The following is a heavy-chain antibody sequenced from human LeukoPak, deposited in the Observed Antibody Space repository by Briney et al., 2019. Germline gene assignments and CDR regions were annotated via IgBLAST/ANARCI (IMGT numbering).Heavy chain of an antibody. V-gene: IGHV3-30*04. CDR2: ISSGSEK. J-gene: IGHJ4*02. CDR3: ARDLELSAVYYFDS. Sequence: GGSLRLSCEASGFTFSLFPMHWVRQAPGKGLEWVALISSGSEKYYADCVKGRFTISRDNSKNMLYLQMNSLRADDTAVYYCARDLELSAVYYFDSWGQGTLVIVSS. D-gene: IGHD3-3*01. CDR1: GFTFSLFP.